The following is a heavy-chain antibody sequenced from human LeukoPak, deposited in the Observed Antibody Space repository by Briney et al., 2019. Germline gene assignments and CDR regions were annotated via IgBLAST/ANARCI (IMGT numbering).Heavy chain of an antibody. Sequence: GGSLRLSCAASGFTFSSYSMNWVRRAPGKGLEWVSSISSSSSYIYYADSVKGRFTISRVNAKNSLYLQMNSLRAEDTAVYYCARDPKGPDDYVPDYWGQGTQVTVSS. CDR3: ARDPKGPDDYVPDY. J-gene: IGHJ4*02. CDR1: GFTFSSYS. V-gene: IGHV3-21*01. CDR2: ISSSSSYI. D-gene: IGHD4-17*01.